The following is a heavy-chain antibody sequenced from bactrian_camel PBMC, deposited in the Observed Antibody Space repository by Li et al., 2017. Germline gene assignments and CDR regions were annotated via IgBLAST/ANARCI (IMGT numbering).Heavy chain of an antibody. V-gene: IGHV3-3*01. Sequence: QVQLVESGGGSVQAGGSLRLSCVVTEDIYNSYISHCFGWFRQVPGKEREVVAAIDTVATTSYADSAKGRFTISKDTAKNILYLQMDRLKPEDTAMYYCAADDGERIRDCATVEEEDWDWYQGTQVTVS. D-gene: IGHD1*01. J-gene: IGHJ4*01. CDR1: EDIYNSYISHC. CDR3: AADDGERIRDCATVEEEDWD. CDR2: IDTVATT.